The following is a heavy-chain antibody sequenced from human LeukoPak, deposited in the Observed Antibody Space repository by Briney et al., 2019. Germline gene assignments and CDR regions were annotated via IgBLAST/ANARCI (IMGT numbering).Heavy chain of an antibody. D-gene: IGHD3-10*01. J-gene: IGHJ4*02. CDR1: GFIFSDYA. CDR2: IISDGSTT. CDR3: TRDRARAGGEILDY. Sequence: GGSLRLSCAASGFIFSDYAMHWVRQAPGKGLVWVSRIISDGSTTDYADSVKGRFTISRDNAKNTLYLQMNSLRDEDTAMYYCTRDRARAGGEILDYWGQGALVTVSS. V-gene: IGHV3-74*01.